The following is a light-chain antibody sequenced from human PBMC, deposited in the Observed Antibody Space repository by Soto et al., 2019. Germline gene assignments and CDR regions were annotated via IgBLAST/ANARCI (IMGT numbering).Light chain of an antibody. J-gene: IGKJ2*01. CDR2: KAS. CDR3: QQYNGYPHT. Sequence: DIQMTQSPSTLSASVGDRVTITCRASQSISTWLAWYQQKPGKAPKLLIYKASSLRNGVPSRFSGSGSGTEFTFTIYSLQADDFASYYCQQYNGYPHTFGQGTKLEIK. CDR1: QSISTW. V-gene: IGKV1-5*03.